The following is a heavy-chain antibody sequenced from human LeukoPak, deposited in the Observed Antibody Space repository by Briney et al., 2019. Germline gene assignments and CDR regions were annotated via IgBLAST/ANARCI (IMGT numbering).Heavy chain of an antibody. CDR2: INAGIGNT. V-gene: IGHV1-3*01. CDR1: GYTFTSYA. CDR3: AREYYFDY. Sequence: ASVKVSCKASGYTFTSYAMHWVRQAPGQRLEWMGWINAGIGNTKYSQKFQGRVTITRDTSASTAYMELSSLRSEGTAVYYCAREYYFDYWGQGTLVTVSS. J-gene: IGHJ4*02.